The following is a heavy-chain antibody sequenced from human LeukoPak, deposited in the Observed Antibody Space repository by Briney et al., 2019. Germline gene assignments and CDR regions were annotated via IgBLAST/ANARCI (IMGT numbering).Heavy chain of an antibody. CDR3: ATDPMVRGVIAFDY. CDR2: FDPEDGET. D-gene: IGHD3-10*01. CDR1: GYTLTELS. J-gene: IGHJ4*02. Sequence: ASVKVSCKVSGYTLTELSMHWVRQAPGKGLEWMAGFDPEDGETIYAQKFQGRVTMTEDTSTDTAYMELSSLRSEDTAVYYCATDPMVRGVIAFDYWGQGTLVTVSS. V-gene: IGHV1-24*01.